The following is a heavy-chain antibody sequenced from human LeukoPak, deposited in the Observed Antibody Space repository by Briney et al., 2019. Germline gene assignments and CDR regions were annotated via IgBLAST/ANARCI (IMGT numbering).Heavy chain of an antibody. CDR1: GFTFSSYG. J-gene: IGHJ4*02. Sequence: GGSLRLSCAASGFTFSSYGMHWVSQAPGKGLEWVAVIWYDGSNKYYADSVKGRFTISRDNSKNTLYLQMNSLRAEDTAVYYCARAGGSTVSHSDYWGQGTLVTVSS. CDR3: ARAGGSTVSHSDY. V-gene: IGHV3-33*01. CDR2: IWYDGSNK. D-gene: IGHD4-17*01.